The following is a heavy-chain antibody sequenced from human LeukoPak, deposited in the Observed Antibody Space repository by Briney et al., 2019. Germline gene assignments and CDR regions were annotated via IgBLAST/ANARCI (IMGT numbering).Heavy chain of an antibody. D-gene: IGHD3-16*02. CDR1: GYTFSHYS. Sequence: GGSLRLSCAASGYTFSHYSVNWVRQAPGKGLEWFSSISSTSDYIYYADSVKGRFTISRDNTKSSLYLQMNSLRAEDTAVYYCVSGNDPDSTWENYRLDAFGIWGKGTTVIVSS. J-gene: IGHJ3*02. CDR2: ISSTSDYI. CDR3: VSGNDPDSTWENYRLDAFGI. V-gene: IGHV3-21*01.